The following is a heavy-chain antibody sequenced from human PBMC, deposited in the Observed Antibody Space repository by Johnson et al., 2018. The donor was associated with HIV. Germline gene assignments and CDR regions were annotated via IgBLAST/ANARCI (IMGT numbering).Heavy chain of an antibody. D-gene: IGHD1-14*01. CDR2: INSDGSST. J-gene: IGHJ3*02. CDR1: GFTFSSYW. V-gene: IGHV3-74*02. Sequence: VQLVESGGGLVQPGGSLRLSCAASGFTFSSYWMHWVRQAPGKGLVWVSRINSDGSSTSYADSVKGRFTISRDNAKNTLYLQMNSLRAEDTAVYYCVRGGMYRRDDAFDIWGQGTMVTVSS. CDR3: VRGGMYRRDDAFDI.